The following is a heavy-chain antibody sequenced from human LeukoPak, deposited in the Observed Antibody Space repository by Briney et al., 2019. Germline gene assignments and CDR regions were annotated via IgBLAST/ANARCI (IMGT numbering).Heavy chain of an antibody. CDR1: GFTFSNAW. J-gene: IGHJ4*02. V-gene: IGHV3-15*01. CDR3: TPSIVGATTFDY. CDR2: IKTKTDGETT. Sequence: GGSLRLFYAASGFTFSNAWMSWVRQAPGKGLEWVGRIKTKTDGETTDYASPVKGRFTISRDDSKNTLYLQMNSLKTEDTAVYFCTPSIVGATTFDYWGQGTLVTASS. D-gene: IGHD1-26*01.